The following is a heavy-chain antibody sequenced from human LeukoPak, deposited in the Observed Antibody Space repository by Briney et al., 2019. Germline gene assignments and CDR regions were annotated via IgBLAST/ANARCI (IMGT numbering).Heavy chain of an antibody. Sequence: GGSLRLSCAASGFTFSDYYMSWIRQAPGKGLEWVSYISSSGSTIYYADSVKGRFTISRDNSKSTIYLHMSNLGAEDTALYYCARDGQAFNSNWDYFEYWGQGTPVTVSS. J-gene: IGHJ4*02. CDR2: ISSSGSTI. V-gene: IGHV3-11*01. D-gene: IGHD7-27*01. CDR1: GFTFSDYY. CDR3: ARDGQAFNSNWDYFEY.